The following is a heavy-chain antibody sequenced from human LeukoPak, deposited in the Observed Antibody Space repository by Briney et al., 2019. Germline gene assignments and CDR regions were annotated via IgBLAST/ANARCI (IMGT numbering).Heavy chain of an antibody. D-gene: IGHD3-22*01. V-gene: IGHV3-23*01. CDR3: AKGPYYYDSSGYNLLDY. CDR1: GFTFSSYA. Sequence: GGSLRLSCAASGFTFSSYAMRWVRQAPGKGLEWVSAISGSGGSTYYADSVKGRFTISRDNSKNTLYLQMNSLRAEDTAVYYCAKGPYYYDSSGYNLLDYWGQGTLVTVSS. CDR2: ISGSGGST. J-gene: IGHJ4*02.